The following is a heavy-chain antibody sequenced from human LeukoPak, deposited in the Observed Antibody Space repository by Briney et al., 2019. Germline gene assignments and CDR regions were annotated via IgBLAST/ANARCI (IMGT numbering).Heavy chain of an antibody. Sequence: ASVKVSCKASGYTFTSYGIIWVRQAPGQGLEWMGWISAYNGNTNYAQKLQGRVTMTTDTSTSTAYMELRSLRSDDTAVYYCARELVSSSWYYFDYWGQGTLVTVSS. J-gene: IGHJ4*02. CDR2: ISAYNGNT. D-gene: IGHD6-13*01. CDR1: GYTFTSYG. CDR3: ARELVSSSWYYFDY. V-gene: IGHV1-18*01.